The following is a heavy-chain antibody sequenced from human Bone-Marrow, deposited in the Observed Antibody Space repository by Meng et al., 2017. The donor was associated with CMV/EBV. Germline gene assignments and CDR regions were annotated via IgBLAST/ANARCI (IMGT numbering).Heavy chain of an antibody. V-gene: IGHV1-2*02. CDR3: ARDRYSSRWYSDDYHGMDV. CDR1: GGTFSSYA. J-gene: IGHJ6*02. D-gene: IGHD6-13*01. Sequence: ASVKVSCKASGGTFSSYAISWVRQAPGQGLEWMGWINPTTGGTNLPQKFQGRVTMTRDTSISTAYMELSSLKFDDTAVYFCARDRYSSRWYSDDYHGMDVWGQGTTVTVSS. CDR2: INPTTGGT.